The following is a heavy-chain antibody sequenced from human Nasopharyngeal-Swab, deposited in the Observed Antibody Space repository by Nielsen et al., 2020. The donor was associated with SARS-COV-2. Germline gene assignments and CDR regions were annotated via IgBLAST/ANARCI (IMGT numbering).Heavy chain of an antibody. D-gene: IGHD6-13*01. CDR2: IYYSGST. CDR3: ARGRKQQLVLRWFDP. Sequence: CQAPGKGLEWIGYIYYSGSTYYNPSLKSRVTISVDTSKNQFSLKLSSVTAADTAVYYCARGRKQQLVLRWFDPWGQGTLVTVSS. J-gene: IGHJ5*02. V-gene: IGHV4-31*02.